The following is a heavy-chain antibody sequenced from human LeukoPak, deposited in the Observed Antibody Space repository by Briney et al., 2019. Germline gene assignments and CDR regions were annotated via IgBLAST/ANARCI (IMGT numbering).Heavy chain of an antibody. J-gene: IGHJ4*02. Sequence: GGSLRLSCAASGFTFSNAWMSWVRQAPGKGLEWVGRTKSKTDGGTTDYAAPVKDRFTISRDDSKNTLYLQMNSLKTEDTAVYYCTTDLRYWGQGTLVTVSS. CDR2: TKSKTDGGTT. CDR1: GFTFSNAW. CDR3: TTDLRY. V-gene: IGHV3-15*01.